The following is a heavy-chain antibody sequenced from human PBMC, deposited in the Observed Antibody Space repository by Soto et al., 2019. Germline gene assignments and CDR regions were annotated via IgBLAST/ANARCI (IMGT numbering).Heavy chain of an antibody. V-gene: IGHV1-69*13. D-gene: IGHD3-22*01. Sequence: GASVKVSCKASGGTFSSYAISWVRQAPGQGLEWMGGIIPIFGTANYAQKFQGRVTITADESTSTAYMELSSLRSEDTAVYYCARAPGGDDSSGYYYSGAFDIWGQGTMVTVSS. CDR1: GGTFSSYA. CDR2: IIPIFGTA. CDR3: ARAPGGDDSSGYYYSGAFDI. J-gene: IGHJ3*02.